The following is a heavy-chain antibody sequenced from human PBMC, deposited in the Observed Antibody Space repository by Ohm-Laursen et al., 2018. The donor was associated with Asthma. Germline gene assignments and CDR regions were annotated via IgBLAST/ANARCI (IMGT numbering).Heavy chain of an antibody. V-gene: IGHV4-31*03. D-gene: IGHD5-18*01. Sequence: TLSLTCTVSGGSISSGGYYWSWIRQHPGKGLEWIGYIYYIGSTFYNPSLESRATISRDTSRNQFSLKLTSVTAADTAVYYCAREVDTPTDTDAFDIWGQGTMVTVSS. CDR2: IYYIGST. CDR1: GGSISSGGYY. CDR3: AREVDTPTDTDAFDI. J-gene: IGHJ3*02.